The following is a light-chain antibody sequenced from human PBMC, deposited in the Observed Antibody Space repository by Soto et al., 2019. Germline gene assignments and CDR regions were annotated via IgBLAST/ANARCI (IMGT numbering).Light chain of an antibody. Sequence: DIQMTQSPSTLSASVGDRVTITCRASQSVDTCLAWYQQKPGKAPHLLIYKASSLETGVPSRFSGSGSVTEFPLTISSLQPDDFATYYGQQFYRYPWTFGQGTMVEIK. CDR3: QQFYRYPWT. V-gene: IGKV1-5*03. CDR1: QSVDTC. CDR2: KAS. J-gene: IGKJ1*01.